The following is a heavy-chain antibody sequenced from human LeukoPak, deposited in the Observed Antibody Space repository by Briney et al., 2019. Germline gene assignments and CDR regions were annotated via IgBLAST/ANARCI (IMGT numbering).Heavy chain of an antibody. D-gene: IGHD3-22*01. Sequence: SETLSLTCTVSGGSISSSSYYWGWIRQPPGKGLEWIGEIYHSGSTNYNPSLKSRVTISVDKSKNQFSLKLSSVTAADTAVYYCARRSNKYYYDSSGSSQGGYWGQGTLVTVSS. V-gene: IGHV4-39*07. J-gene: IGHJ4*02. CDR1: GGSISSSSYY. CDR2: IYHSGST. CDR3: ARRSNKYYYDSSGSSQGGY.